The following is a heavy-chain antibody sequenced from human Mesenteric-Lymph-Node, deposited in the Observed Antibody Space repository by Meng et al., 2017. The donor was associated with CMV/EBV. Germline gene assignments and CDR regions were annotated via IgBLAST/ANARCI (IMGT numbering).Heavy chain of an antibody. D-gene: IGHD3-3*01. Sequence: GESLKISCAASGFTFSSYDMHWVRQATGKGLEWVSAIGTAGDTYYPGSVKGRFTISRDNAKNSLYLQMNSLRAEDTAVYYCARDREGTYYDFWSGYYWLSHFDYWGQGTLVTVSS. CDR1: GFTFSSYD. CDR3: ARDREGTYYDFWSGYYWLSHFDY. CDR2: IGTAGDT. V-gene: IGHV3-13*01. J-gene: IGHJ4*02.